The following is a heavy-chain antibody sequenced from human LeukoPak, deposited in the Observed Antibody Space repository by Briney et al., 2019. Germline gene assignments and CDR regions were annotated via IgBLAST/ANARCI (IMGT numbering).Heavy chain of an antibody. D-gene: IGHD6-13*01. CDR1: GFTFSSYA. CDR3: AKTAAAGSYSFDFDC. CDR2: ISGSGGST. J-gene: IGHJ4*02. Sequence: PGGSLRLSCAASGFTFSSYAMSWVRQAPGKGLEWVSAISGSGGSTYYADSVKGRFTISRDNSKNTLYLQMNSPSAEDGAVYYWAKTAAAGSYSFDFDCWGQGTLVTVSS. V-gene: IGHV3-23*01.